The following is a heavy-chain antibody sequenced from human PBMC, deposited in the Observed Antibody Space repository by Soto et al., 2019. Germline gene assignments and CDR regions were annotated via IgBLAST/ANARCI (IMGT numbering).Heavy chain of an antibody. CDR1: GGTFSSYT. CDR2: IIPILGIA. V-gene: IGHV1-69*02. Sequence: QVQLVQSGAEVKKPGASVKVSCKASGGTFSSYTISWVRQAPGQGLEWMGRIIPILGIANYAQKFQGRVTITGDKSTSTAYRELSSLRSEDTAVYYCATLRHSELLGYWGQGTLVTVSS. J-gene: IGHJ4*02. CDR3: ATLRHSELLGY. D-gene: IGHD1-26*01.